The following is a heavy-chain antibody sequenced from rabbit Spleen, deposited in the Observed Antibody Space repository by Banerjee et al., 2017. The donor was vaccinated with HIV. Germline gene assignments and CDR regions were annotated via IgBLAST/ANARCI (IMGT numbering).Heavy chain of an antibody. J-gene: IGHJ6*01. CDR1: GFSFSSSYY. D-gene: IGHD8-1*01. CDR2: IEGGSSAFS. CDR3: ARDSGSSFSSYGMDL. V-gene: IGHV1S40*01. Sequence: QSLEESGGDLVQPEGSLTLTCTASGFSFSSSYYMCWVRQAPGKGLEWIACIEGGSSAFSYFASWAKGRFTISKTSSTTVTLQMTSLTAADTATYFCARDSGSSFSSYGMDLWGQGTLVTVS.